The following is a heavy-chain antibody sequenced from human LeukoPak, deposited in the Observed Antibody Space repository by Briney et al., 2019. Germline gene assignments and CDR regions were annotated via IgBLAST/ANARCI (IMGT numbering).Heavy chain of an antibody. V-gene: IGHV3-48*03. Sequence: GGSLRLSCAASGFTFSSYEMNWVRQAPGKGLEWVSYIHSGGNTIYYADSVKGRFTISRDYAKNSLYLQMNNLRAEDTAVYYCVRKLTGTTYFDYWGQGTLVTVSS. J-gene: IGHJ4*02. CDR2: IHSGGNTI. D-gene: IGHD1-1*01. CDR3: VRKLTGTTYFDY. CDR1: GFTFSSYE.